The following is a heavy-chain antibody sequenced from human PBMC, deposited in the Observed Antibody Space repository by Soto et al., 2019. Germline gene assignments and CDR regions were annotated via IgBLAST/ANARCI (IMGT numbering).Heavy chain of an antibody. D-gene: IGHD3-3*01. CDR2: ISGSGDST. CDR3: AAHPPYYDFWSGYIY. CDR1: GFTFSNYA. V-gene: IGHV3-23*01. Sequence: PGGSLRLSCVGFGFTFSNYAMSWVRQAPGKGLEWVSVISGSGDSTYYADSGKGRFTISRDNSKNTLYLQMNSLRAEDTAVHYCAAHPPYYDFWSGYIYWGQGTLVTVSS. J-gene: IGHJ4*02.